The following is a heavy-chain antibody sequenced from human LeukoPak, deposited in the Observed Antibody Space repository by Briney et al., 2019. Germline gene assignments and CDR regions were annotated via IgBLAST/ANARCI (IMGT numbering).Heavy chain of an antibody. CDR3: ARVPRGIAAAGLYYFDY. V-gene: IGHV1-18*01. J-gene: IGHJ4*02. CDR1: GYTFTSYG. Sequence: GASVKVSCKASGYTFTSYGISWVRQAPGQGLEWMGWISAYNGNTNYAQKLQGRVTMTTDTSTSTAYMELRSLRSDDTAVYYCARVPRGIAAAGLYYFDYWGQGTLVTVSS. D-gene: IGHD6-13*01. CDR2: ISAYNGNT.